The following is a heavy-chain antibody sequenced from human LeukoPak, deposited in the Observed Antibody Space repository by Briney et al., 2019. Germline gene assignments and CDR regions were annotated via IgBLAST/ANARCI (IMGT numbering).Heavy chain of an antibody. CDR1: GYIFSGYW. CDR3: ARLFGDGPAATPFDY. V-gene: IGHV5-51*01. Sequence: GESLKISCKGSGYIFSGYWIGWVRQKPGKGLEWMGIIYPGDSDTRYSPSFEGQVTISADRSISTAFLQWSRLQASDTAIYYCARLFGDGPAATPFDYWGQGTLLAVSS. D-gene: IGHD2-2*01. J-gene: IGHJ4*02. CDR2: IYPGDSDT.